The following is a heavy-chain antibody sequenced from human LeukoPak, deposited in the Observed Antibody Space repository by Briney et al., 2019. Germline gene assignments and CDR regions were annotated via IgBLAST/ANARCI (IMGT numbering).Heavy chain of an antibody. CDR1: VYTFTGYY. V-gene: IGHV1-2*02. D-gene: IGHD3-16*01. Sequence: ASVKVSCKASVYTFTGYYMHWVRQGPGQGLEWMGWINPNSGGTNYARKFQGSVSMTRDTSISTAYMELSRLRSDDTAVYYCARDLEYLYPGGAFDIWGQGTMVTVSS. J-gene: IGHJ3*02. CDR2: INPNSGGT. CDR3: ARDLEYLYPGGAFDI.